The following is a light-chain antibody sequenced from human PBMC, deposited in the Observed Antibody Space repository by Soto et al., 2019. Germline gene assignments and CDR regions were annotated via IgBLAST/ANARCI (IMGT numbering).Light chain of an antibody. CDR2: DAS. CDR1: QSVSSK. Sequence: EIFLTQSPDTLSLSPWERATLSCRASQSVSSKLAWYQQKPGQAPRLLIYDASNRATGIPARFSGSGSGTDFTLTISSLEPEDFAVYYCQQRSNWPITFGQGTRLEIK. J-gene: IGKJ5*01. V-gene: IGKV3-11*01. CDR3: QQRSNWPIT.